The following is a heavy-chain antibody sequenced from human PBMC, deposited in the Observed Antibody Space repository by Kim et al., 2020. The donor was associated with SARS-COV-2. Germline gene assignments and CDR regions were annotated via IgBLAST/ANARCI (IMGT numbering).Heavy chain of an antibody. V-gene: IGHV3-23*01. J-gene: IGHJ4*02. D-gene: IGHD3-10*01. CDR2: T. CDR3: ARGLSSGPD. Sequence: TKYADSLRGRCTISRNISENSLYLQMNSLTAEDTAIYYCARGLSSGPDWGQGTLVTVSS.